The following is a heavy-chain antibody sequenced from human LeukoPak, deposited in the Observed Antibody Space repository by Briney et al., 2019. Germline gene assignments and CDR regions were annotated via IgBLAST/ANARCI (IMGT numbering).Heavy chain of an antibody. V-gene: IGHV4-59*01. CDR2: IYYSGST. Sequence: SETLSLTCTVSGGSISSYYWSWIRQPPGKGLEWIGYIYYSGSTNYNPSLKSRATISVDTSKNQFSLKLSSVTAADTAVYYCARTLVEYGDSYAFDIWGQGTMVTVSS. CDR1: GGSISSYY. J-gene: IGHJ3*02. CDR3: ARTLVEYGDSYAFDI. D-gene: IGHD4-17*01.